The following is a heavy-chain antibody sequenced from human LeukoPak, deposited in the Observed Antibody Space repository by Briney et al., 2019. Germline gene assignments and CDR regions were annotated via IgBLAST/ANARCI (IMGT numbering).Heavy chain of an antibody. CDR3: ARDIAAAGTGDDAFDI. Sequence: ASETLSLTCTVSGGSISSSSYYWGWIRQPPGKGLEWIGSIYYSGSTYYNPSLKSRVTISVDTSKNQFSLKLSSVTAADTAVYYCARDIAAAGTGDDAFDIWGQGTMVTVSS. D-gene: IGHD6-13*01. J-gene: IGHJ3*02. CDR2: IYYSGST. V-gene: IGHV4-39*07. CDR1: GGSISSSSYY.